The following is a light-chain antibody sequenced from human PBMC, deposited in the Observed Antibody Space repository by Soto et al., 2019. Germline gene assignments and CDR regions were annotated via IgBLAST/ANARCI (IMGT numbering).Light chain of an antibody. CDR2: GAS. Sequence: EIVLTQSPCTLSMSPGERATLSCRASQAVSSDFLAWYQHKPGQAPRLVIYGASTRATGIPDRFSGSGSGTDFTLTISRLEPEDFAVYYCQQGGGSLWTFGQGTKVEIK. J-gene: IGKJ1*01. CDR1: QAVSSDF. CDR3: QQGGGSLWT. V-gene: IGKV3-20*01.